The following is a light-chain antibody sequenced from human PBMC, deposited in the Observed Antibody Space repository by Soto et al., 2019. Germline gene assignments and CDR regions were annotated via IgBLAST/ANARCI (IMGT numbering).Light chain of an antibody. Sequence: EIVMTQSPSTLSVSPGERATLSCRASQSVNNNLAWYQQKPGQAPRLLIYHASTRATGIPARFSGSGSGTDFTLTISSLQSEDFAIYYCQQYDRWPFTFGGGTKVEIK. V-gene: IGKV3-15*01. CDR2: HAS. J-gene: IGKJ4*01. CDR3: QQYDRWPFT. CDR1: QSVNNN.